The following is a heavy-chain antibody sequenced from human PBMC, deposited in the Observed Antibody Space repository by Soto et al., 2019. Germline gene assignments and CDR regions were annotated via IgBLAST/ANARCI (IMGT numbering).Heavy chain of an antibody. Sequence: VGSLRLSCAVSGFNVMSYWMSWVRQAPGKGLEWVASIKEDGSEIHYLHSVRGRFSISRDSAGNALHLTMNYLSAEDTGVYFCARDIGFDYVNWGQGTLVTVSS. J-gene: IGHJ4*02. CDR1: GFNVMSYW. D-gene: IGHD3-16*01. CDR2: IKEDGSEI. V-gene: IGHV3-7*01. CDR3: ARDIGFDYVN.